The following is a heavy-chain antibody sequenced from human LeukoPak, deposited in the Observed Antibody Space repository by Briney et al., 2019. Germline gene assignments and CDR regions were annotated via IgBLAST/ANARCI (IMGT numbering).Heavy chain of an antibody. CDR3: ARQGYCSSTSCYNRGFFDY. D-gene: IGHD2-2*01. J-gene: IGHJ4*02. Sequence: SETLSLTCAVSGYSISSSSYYWGWIRQPPGKGLEWIGSIYYSGSTNYNPSLKSRVTIYVDTSRNQFSLKLSSVTAADTAVYYCARQGYCSSTSCYNRGFFDYWGQGTLVTVSS. V-gene: IGHV4-39*01. CDR1: GYSISSSSYY. CDR2: IYYSGST.